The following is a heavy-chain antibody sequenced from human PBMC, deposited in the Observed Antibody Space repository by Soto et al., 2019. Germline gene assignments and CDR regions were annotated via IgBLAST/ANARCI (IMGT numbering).Heavy chain of an antibody. CDR2: IYYSGST. V-gene: IGHV4-59*01. J-gene: IGHJ4*02. CDR1: GDSIGSYY. D-gene: IGHD1-20*01. CDR3: ASQGLYNWKSVYFDY. Sequence: SETLSLTCTVSGDSIGSYYWSWIRQPPGKGLEWIGNIYYSGSTNYNPSLKSRVTISVDTSKNQFSLKLSSVTAADTAVYYCASQGLYNWKSVYFDYWGQGTQVSVSS.